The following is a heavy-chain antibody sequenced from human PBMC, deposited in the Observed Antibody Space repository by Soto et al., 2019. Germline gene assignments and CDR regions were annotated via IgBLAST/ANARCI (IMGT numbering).Heavy chain of an antibody. CDR2: INHSGST. V-gene: IGHV4-34*01. J-gene: IGHJ5*02. D-gene: IGHD3-10*01. CDR1: GGSFSGYY. Sequence: ASETLSLTCAVYGGSFSGYYWSWIRQPPGKGLEWIGEINHSGSTNYNPSLKSRVTISVDTSKNQFSLKLSSVTAADTAVYYCARGKNYYGSGSYYKPYNWFDPWGQGTLVTVPS. CDR3: ARGKNYYGSGSYYKPYNWFDP.